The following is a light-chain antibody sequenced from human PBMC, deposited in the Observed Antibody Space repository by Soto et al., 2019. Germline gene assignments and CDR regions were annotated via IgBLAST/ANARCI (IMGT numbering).Light chain of an antibody. CDR3: QQYDDLPIT. J-gene: IGKJ5*01. Sequence: DIQMTQSPSSLSASVVDTVTITCQASQDISHYLNWYQQKPWKALKLLIYDASNLHPWAPSRFRGSGSGTEFSFNITSLQPGDVATYYCQQYDDLPITFGQGTRLEIK. V-gene: IGKV1-33*01. CDR2: DAS. CDR1: QDISHY.